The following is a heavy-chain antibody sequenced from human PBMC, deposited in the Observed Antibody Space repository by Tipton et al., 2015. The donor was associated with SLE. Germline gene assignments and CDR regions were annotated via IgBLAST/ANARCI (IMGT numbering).Heavy chain of an antibody. J-gene: IGHJ4*02. V-gene: IGHV4-34*01. CDR3: ARGLGYYDSSGYYY. D-gene: IGHD3-22*01. CDR1: GGSFSGYY. Sequence: LRLSCAVYGGSFSGYYWSWIRQPPGKGLEWIGEINHRGSTNYNPSLKSRVTISVDTSKNQFSLKLSSVTAADTAVYYCARGLGYYDSSGYYYWGQGTLVTVSS. CDR2: INHRGST.